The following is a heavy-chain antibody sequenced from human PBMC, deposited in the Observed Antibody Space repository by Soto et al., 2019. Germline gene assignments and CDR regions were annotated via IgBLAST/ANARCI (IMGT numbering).Heavy chain of an antibody. Sequence: ASVKVSCKASGYTFTSYDINWVRQATGQGLEWMGWMNPNSGNTGYAQKFQGRVTMTRNTSISTAYMELSSLRSEDTAVYYCARGPRTYYDILTGHHYHLAGWGKGTTVTVAS. CDR1: GYTFTSYD. CDR3: ARGPRTYYDILTGHHYHLAG. CDR2: MNPNSGNT. D-gene: IGHD3-9*01. J-gene: IGHJ6*03. V-gene: IGHV1-8*01.